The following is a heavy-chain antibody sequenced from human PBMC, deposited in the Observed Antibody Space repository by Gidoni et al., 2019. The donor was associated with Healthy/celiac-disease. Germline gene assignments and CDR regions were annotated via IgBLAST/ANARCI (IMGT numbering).Heavy chain of an antibody. CDR2: ISYDGSNK. Sequence: QVQLVESGGGVVQPGRSLRLSCAASGFTFSSYGMHWVRQAPGKGLEWVSVISYDGSNKYYADSVKGRFTISRDNSKNTLYLQMNSLRAEDTAVYYCAKDHGYSSSWYYFDYWGQGTLVTVSS. J-gene: IGHJ4*02. D-gene: IGHD6-13*01. CDR3: AKDHGYSSSWYYFDY. V-gene: IGHV3-30*18. CDR1: GFTFSSYG.